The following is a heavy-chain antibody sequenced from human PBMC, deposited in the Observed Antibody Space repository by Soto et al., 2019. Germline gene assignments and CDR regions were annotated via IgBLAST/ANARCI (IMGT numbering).Heavy chain of an antibody. D-gene: IGHD2-21*01. Sequence: EVQLLESGGGLVQPGGSLRLSCAASGFTFSSYAMSWVRQAPGKGLEWVSGISGSGGSTYYADSVKGRFTISRDNSKNTLYLQMNSLRAEDTAVYYCAKDHIVVVIAIWVYWGQGTLVTVSS. CDR3: AKDHIVVVIAIWVY. J-gene: IGHJ4*02. V-gene: IGHV3-23*01. CDR1: GFTFSSYA. CDR2: ISGSGGST.